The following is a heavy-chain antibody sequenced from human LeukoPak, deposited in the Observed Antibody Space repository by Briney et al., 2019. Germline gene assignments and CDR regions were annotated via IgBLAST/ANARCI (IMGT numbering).Heavy chain of an antibody. CDR2: ISSSSSYI. CDR1: GFTFISYS. Sequence: GGSLRLFCAASGFTFISYSMNWVRQAPGKGLEGVSSISSSSSYIYYADSVKGRFTISRDNAKNSLYLQMNSLRAEDTAVYYCARDSTIVGATTSDYWGQGTLVTVSS. J-gene: IGHJ4*02. V-gene: IGHV3-21*01. CDR3: ARDSTIVGATTSDY. D-gene: IGHD1-26*01.